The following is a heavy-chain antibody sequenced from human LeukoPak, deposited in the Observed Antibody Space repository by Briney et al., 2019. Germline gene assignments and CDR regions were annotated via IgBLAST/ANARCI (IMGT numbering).Heavy chain of an antibody. CDR2: INHSGST. D-gene: IGHD3-10*01. V-gene: IGHV4-34*01. CDR1: GGSFSGYY. J-gene: IGHJ4*02. Sequence: SETLSPTCAVYGGSFSGYYWSWIRQPPGKGLEWIGEINHSGSTNYNPSLKSRVTISVDTSKNQFSLKLSSVTAADTAVYYCARRRGYYGSGSYRILDYWGQGTLVTVSS. CDR3: ARRRGYYGSGSYRILDY.